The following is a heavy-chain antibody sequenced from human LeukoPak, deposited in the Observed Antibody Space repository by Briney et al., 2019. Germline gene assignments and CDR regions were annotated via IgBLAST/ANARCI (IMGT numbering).Heavy chain of an antibody. CDR3: PREEYYYDSSGYYYYYMDV. D-gene: IGHD3-22*01. Sequence: SETLSLTCTVSGGSISSSSYYWGWIRQPPAKGLEWIGSIYYSGSTYYNPSLKSRVTISVDTSKNQFSLKLSSVTAADTAVYYCPREEYYYDSSGYYYYYMDVWGKGTTVTVSS. CDR2: IYYSGST. V-gene: IGHV4-39*07. J-gene: IGHJ6*03. CDR1: GGSISSSSYY.